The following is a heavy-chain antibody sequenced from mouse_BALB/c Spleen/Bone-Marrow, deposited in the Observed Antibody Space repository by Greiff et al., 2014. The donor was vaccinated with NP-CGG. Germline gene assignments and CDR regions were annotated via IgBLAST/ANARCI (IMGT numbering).Heavy chain of an antibody. Sequence: EVQLQQSGAELVKPGASVKLSCTASGFNIKDTYMHWVKQRPEQGLEGIGRIDPANGNTKYDPKFQGKATITADTSSNTAYLQLSSLTSEDTAVYYCAIYYGNYYAMDYWGQGTSVTVSS. CDR2: IDPANGNT. CDR1: GFNIKDTY. J-gene: IGHJ4*01. CDR3: AIYYGNYYAMDY. D-gene: IGHD2-1*01. V-gene: IGHV14-3*02.